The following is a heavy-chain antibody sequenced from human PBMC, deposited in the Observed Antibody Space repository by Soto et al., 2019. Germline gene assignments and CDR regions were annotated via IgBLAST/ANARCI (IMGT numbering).Heavy chain of an antibody. Sequence: SETLSLTCTVSGGSISSGGYYWNWIRQHPGKGLEWIGYTYYSGNTYYNPSLNSRVTISADTSKNQFSLKLSSVTAADTAVYFCARGRYCLTGRCFPNWFDSWGQGTLVTVSS. V-gene: IGHV4-31*03. D-gene: IGHD2-15*01. CDR1: GGSISSGGYY. CDR3: ARGRYCLTGRCFPNWFDS. J-gene: IGHJ5*01. CDR2: TYYSGNT.